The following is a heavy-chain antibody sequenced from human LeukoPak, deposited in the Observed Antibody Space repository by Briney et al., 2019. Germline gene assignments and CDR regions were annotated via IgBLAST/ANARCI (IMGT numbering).Heavy chain of an antibody. Sequence: PSETLSLTCTVSGGSISSYYWSWIRQPPGKGLEWIGYIYYSGSTNYNPSLKSRVTISVDTSKNQFSLKLSSVTAADTAVYYCARDSGEYSYGAFDIWGQGTMVTVSS. CDR1: GGSISSYY. CDR3: ARDSGEYSYGAFDI. J-gene: IGHJ3*02. D-gene: IGHD5-18*01. CDR2: IYYSGST. V-gene: IGHV4-59*01.